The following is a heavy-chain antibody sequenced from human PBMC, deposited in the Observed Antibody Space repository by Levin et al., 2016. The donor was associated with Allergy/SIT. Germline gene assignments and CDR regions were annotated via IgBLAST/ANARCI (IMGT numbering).Heavy chain of an antibody. CDR3: ARRIDSAAAGRLDY. Sequence: KVSCKVAGNDETSYWDRLGAPRCPGKGLQWMGIIYPGDSDTIYSPSFQGQVTISADKSISTAYLQWSSLKASDTAMYYCARRIDSAAAGRLDYWGQGTLVSVSS. J-gene: IGHJ4*02. CDR2: IYPGDSDT. CDR1: GNDETSYW. D-gene: IGHD6-13*01. V-gene: IGHV5-51*01.